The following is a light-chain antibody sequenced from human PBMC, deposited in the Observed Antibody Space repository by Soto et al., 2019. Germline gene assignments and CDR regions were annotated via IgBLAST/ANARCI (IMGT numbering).Light chain of an antibody. V-gene: IGLV2-14*01. CDR1: SSDVGGYNY. CDR3: SSYTSSRTLFYV. CDR2: AVS. J-gene: IGLJ1*01. Sequence: QSALTQPASVSGSPGQSITISCTGTSSDVGGYNYVSWYQQHPGKAPKLMIYAVSNRPSGVSNRFSGSKSGNTASLTISGLQAEDEADYYCSSYTSSRTLFYVFGTGTKLTVL.